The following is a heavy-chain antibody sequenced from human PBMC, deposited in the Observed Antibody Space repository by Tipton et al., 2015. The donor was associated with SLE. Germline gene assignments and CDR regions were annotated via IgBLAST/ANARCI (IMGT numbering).Heavy chain of an antibody. CDR2: IYYSGST. J-gene: IGHJ3*02. D-gene: IGHD3-22*01. V-gene: IGHV4-31*03. Sequence: LRLSCTVSGGSISSGSYYWSWIRQHPGKGLEWIGYIYYSGSTYYNPSLKSRVTISVDTSKNQFSLKLSSVTAADTAVYYCARVVSITMIVHRAFDIWGQGTMVTVSS. CDR3: ARVVSITMIVHRAFDI. CDR1: GGSISSGSYY.